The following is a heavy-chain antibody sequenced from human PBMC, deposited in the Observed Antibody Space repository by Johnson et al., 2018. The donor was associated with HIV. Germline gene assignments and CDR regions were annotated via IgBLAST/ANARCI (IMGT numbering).Heavy chain of an antibody. CDR3: ARDTHGEGAFDI. J-gene: IGHJ3*02. Sequence: QVQLVESGGGLVQPGGSLRLSCAASGFTFSSYGMHWVRQAPGKGLEWVAFIRYDGSNKYYADSVKGRFTISRENSYNTLYLQMNSLRAEDTAVYYCARDTHGEGAFDIWGQGTMVTVSS. CDR2: IRYDGSNK. D-gene: IGHD3-10*01. CDR1: GFTFSSYG. V-gene: IGHV3-30*02.